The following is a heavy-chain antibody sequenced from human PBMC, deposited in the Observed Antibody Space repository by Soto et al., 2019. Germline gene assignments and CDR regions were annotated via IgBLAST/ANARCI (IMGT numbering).Heavy chain of an antibody. CDR2: FDPEDGET. D-gene: IGHD6-25*01. CDR1: GYTLTELS. V-gene: IGHV1-24*01. CDR3: ATSLLRLRAFDY. Sequence: ASVKVPCKVSGYTLTELSMHWVRQAPGKGLEWMGGFDPEDGETIYAQKFQGRVTMTEDTSTDTAYMELSSLRSEDTAVYYCATSLLRLRAFDYWGQGTLVTVSS. J-gene: IGHJ4*02.